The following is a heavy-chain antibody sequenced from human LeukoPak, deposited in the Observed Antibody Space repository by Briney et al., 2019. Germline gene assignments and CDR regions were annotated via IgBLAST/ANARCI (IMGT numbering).Heavy chain of an antibody. V-gene: IGHV3-15*05. D-gene: IGHD5-18*01. CDR1: GFTFSNAW. CDR3: AGGREWYSSPPF. CDR2: IKSRTDGGTT. Sequence: GGSLRLSCAASGFTFSNAWMSWFRQAPGKGLEWVGRIKSRTDGGTTDYAAPVKGRFTISRDDSKNTLYLQMNSLRAEDTAVYYCAGGREWYSSPPFWGQGTLVTVSS. J-gene: IGHJ4*02.